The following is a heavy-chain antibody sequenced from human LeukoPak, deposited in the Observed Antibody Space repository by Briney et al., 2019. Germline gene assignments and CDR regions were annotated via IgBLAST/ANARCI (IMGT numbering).Heavy chain of an antibody. V-gene: IGHV3-23*01. CDR3: AKYYAARSRSFDV. D-gene: IGHD3-10*01. Sequence: PGGSLRLSCAACGFTFSSYAMTWVRQSPGKGLEWVSVIGSGGDTYYSDSVQGRFTLSRDNSKNTLYLQMNSLRADGTAVYYCAKYYAARSRSFDVWGQGALVT. CDR1: GFTFSSYA. CDR2: IGSGGDT. J-gene: IGHJ4*02.